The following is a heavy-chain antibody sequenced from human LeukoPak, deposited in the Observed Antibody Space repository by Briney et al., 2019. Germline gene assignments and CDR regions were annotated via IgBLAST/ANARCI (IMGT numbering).Heavy chain of an antibody. J-gene: IGHJ4*02. Sequence: GGSLRLSCAASGFTFSHFWMSWVRQAPGKGLEWVAVIWYDGSNKYCADSVKGRFTISRDNSKNTLYLEMSSLRAEDTAVYYCARVGSSSSLGFDYWGQGTLVTVSS. CDR3: ARVGSSSSLGFDY. V-gene: IGHV3-33*08. CDR2: IWYDGSNK. CDR1: GFTFSHFW. D-gene: IGHD6-6*01.